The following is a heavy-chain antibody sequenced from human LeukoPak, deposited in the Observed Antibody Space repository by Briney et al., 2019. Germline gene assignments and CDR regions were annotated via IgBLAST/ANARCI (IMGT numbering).Heavy chain of an antibody. CDR2: IYYSGST. CDR1: GGSISSHY. CDR3: AREDSGSYHPFDY. V-gene: IGHV4-59*11. Sequence: SETLSLTCTVSGGSISSHYWSWIRQPPGKGLEWIGYIYYSGSTNYNPSLKSRVTISVDTSKNQFSLKLSSVTAADTAVYYCAREDSGSYHPFDYWGRGTLVTVSS. J-gene: IGHJ4*02. D-gene: IGHD1-26*01.